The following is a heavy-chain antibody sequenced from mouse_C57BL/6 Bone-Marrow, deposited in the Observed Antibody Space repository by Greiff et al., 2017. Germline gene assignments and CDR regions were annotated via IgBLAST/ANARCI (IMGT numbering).Heavy chain of an antibody. CDR1: GYTFTTYP. D-gene: IGHD5-1*01. V-gene: IGHV1-47*01. Sequence: VLLQQSGAELVKPGASVKMSCKASGYTFTTYPIEWMKQNHGKSLEWIGNFHPYNDDTKYNEKFKGKATLTVEKSSNTFYLELSRLTSDDSAVYYCARSSTFFYYFDYWGQGTTLTVSS. CDR2: FHPYNDDT. CDR3: ARSSTFFYYFDY. J-gene: IGHJ2*01.